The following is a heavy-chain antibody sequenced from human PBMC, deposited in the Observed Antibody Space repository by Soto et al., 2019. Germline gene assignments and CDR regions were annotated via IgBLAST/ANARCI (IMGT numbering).Heavy chain of an antibody. D-gene: IGHD6-19*01. CDR1: GYTFTSNG. Sequence: ASVKVSCKASGYTFTSNGISWVRQAPGQGLEWMGWISVYNGNTNYAQKLQGRVTMTADSSTSTAYMELRSLRSDDTAVYYCARDSYSGWYSLDYWGQGTLVTVSS. CDR2: ISVYNGNT. J-gene: IGHJ4*02. CDR3: ARDSYSGWYSLDY. V-gene: IGHV1-18*01.